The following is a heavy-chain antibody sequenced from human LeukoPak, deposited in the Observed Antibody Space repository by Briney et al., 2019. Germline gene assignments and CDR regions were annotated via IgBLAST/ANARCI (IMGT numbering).Heavy chain of an antibody. V-gene: IGHV1-24*01. CDR2: FDPEDGET. J-gene: IGHJ6*02. D-gene: IGHD1-26*01. CDR3: ATDRPRYSGILYYYGMDV. Sequence: ASVKVSCKVSGYTLTELSMHWVRQAPGKGLEWMGGFDPEDGETIYAQKFQGRVTMTEDTSTDTAYMELSSLRSEDTAVYYCATDRPRYSGILYYYGMDVWGQGTTVTVSS. CDR1: GYTLTELS.